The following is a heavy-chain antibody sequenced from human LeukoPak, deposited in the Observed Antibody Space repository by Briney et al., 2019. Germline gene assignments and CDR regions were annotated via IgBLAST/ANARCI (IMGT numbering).Heavy chain of an antibody. CDR2: ISAYNGNT. V-gene: IGHV1-18*01. Sequence: ASVKVSCKASGYTFTSYGISWVRQAPGQGLEWMGWISAYNGNTHYAQKFQGRVTMTRNTSISTAYMELSSLRSEDTAVYYCARGHALLRYFDWFDPWGQGTLVTVSS. J-gene: IGHJ5*02. CDR1: GYTFTSYG. D-gene: IGHD3-9*01. CDR3: ARGHALLRYFDWFDP.